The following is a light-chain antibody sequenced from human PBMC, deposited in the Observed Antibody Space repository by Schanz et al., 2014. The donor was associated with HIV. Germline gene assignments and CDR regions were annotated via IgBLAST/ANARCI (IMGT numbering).Light chain of an antibody. J-gene: IGLJ2*01. CDR1: SSNIGAGYD. CDR3: QSSDSSLSAVV. CDR2: DNT. Sequence: QSVLTQPPSVSGAPGQRVTISCTGSSSNIGAGYDVHWYQQLPGTAPKLLIYDNTNRPSGVPDRFSGSKSGSSASLAITGLQAGDEADYYCQSSDSSLSAVVFGGGTKLTVL. V-gene: IGLV1-40*01.